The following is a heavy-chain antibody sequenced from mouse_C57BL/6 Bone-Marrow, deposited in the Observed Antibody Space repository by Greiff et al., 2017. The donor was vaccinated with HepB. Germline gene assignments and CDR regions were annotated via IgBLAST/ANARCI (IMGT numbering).Heavy chain of an antibody. CDR2: IYPRSGNT. CDR1: GYTFTSYG. J-gene: IGHJ2*01. CDR3: ARGNLLGYFDY. Sequence: VQLQQSGAELARPGASVKLSCKASGYTFTSYGISWVKQRTGQGLEWIGEIYPRSGNTYYNEKFKGKATLTADKSSSTAYMELRSLTSEDSAVYFCARGNLLGYFDYWGQGTTLTVST. D-gene: IGHD4-1*01. V-gene: IGHV1-81*01.